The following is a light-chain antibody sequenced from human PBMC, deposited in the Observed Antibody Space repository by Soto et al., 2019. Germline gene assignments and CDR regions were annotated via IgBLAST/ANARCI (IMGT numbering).Light chain of an antibody. CDR1: QTVSSV. Sequence: TQSPGTLSLSPGERATLSCRASQTVSSVHLAWYQQKPGKAPKLLIYDASSLESGVPSRFSGSGSGTEFTLTISSLQPDDFATYYCQQYNSYWTFGQGTKVVIK. CDR3: QQYNSYWT. CDR2: DAS. J-gene: IGKJ1*01. V-gene: IGKV1-5*01.